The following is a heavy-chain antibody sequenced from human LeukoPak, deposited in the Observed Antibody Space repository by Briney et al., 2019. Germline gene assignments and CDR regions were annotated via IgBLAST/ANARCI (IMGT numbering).Heavy chain of an antibody. D-gene: IGHD6-19*01. CDR3: ARIPRGSGWSFLDF. CDR1: GFSFSSYW. J-gene: IGHJ4*02. V-gene: IGHV3-7*01. Sequence: PGGSLRLSCAASGFSFSSYWMSWVRQAPGKGLEWVANIQSDGSVQQYVDSVMGRLTISRDNAKNSLYLQMNSLRAEDTAVYYCARIPRGSGWSFLDFWGQGTLVTVTS. CDR2: IQSDGSVQ.